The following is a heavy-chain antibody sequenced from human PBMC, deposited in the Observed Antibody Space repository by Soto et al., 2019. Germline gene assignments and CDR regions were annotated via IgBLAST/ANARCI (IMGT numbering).Heavy chain of an antibody. Sequence: GGSLRLSCAASGFSFGSYALSWVRQAPGKGLEWVSTISGSDGKTFYADSVKGRFSISRDTAKNTLYLQMNSLRAEDTALYYCAKDGSGSSLGYYGMDVWGQGTTVTVSS. CDR2: ISGSDGKT. J-gene: IGHJ6*02. D-gene: IGHD3-10*01. V-gene: IGHV3-23*01. CDR3: AKDGSGSSLGYYGMDV. CDR1: GFSFGSYA.